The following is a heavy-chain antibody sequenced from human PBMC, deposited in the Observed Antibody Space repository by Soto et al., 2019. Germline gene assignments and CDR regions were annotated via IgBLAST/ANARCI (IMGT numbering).Heavy chain of an antibody. J-gene: IGHJ3*02. D-gene: IGHD3-22*01. V-gene: IGHV1-46*01. CDR2: INPSGGST. CDR3: ARAVYYYDSSGSYDAFDI. CDR1: GYTFTSYY. Sequence: ASVKVSCKASGYTFTSYYMRWVRQAPGQGLEWMGIINPSGGSTSYAQKFQGRVTMTRDTSTSTVYMELSSLRSEDTAVYYCARAVYYYDSSGSYDAFDIWGQGTMVTVSS.